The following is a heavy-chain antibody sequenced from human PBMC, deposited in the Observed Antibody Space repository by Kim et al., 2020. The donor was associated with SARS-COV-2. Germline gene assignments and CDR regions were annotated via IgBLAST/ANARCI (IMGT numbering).Heavy chain of an antibody. J-gene: IGHJ6*02. Sequence: GSLRLSCAASGFTFSSYGMHWVRQAPGKGLEWVAVISYDGINKYYADSVKGRFTISRDNPKNTLYLQMNSLRAEDTAVYYCAKENSWSGNYYYGMDVWG. CDR3: AKENSWSGNYYYGMDV. CDR2: ISYDGINK. D-gene: IGHD3-3*01. CDR1: GFTFSSYG. V-gene: IGHV3-30*18.